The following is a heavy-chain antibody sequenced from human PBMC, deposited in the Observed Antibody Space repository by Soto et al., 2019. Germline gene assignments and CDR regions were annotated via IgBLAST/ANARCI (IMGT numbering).Heavy chain of an antibody. CDR2: ISGSGGST. CDR3: ASRRFDFGY. Sequence: EVQLLESGGGLVQPGGSLRLSCAASGFTFSSYAMSWVRQAPGKGLEWVSAISGSGGSTYYADSVKGRFTISRDNPKNALYLQMKSLRAEDTAVYYCASRRFDFGYWGQGTLVTVSS. D-gene: IGHD2-21*01. V-gene: IGHV3-23*01. J-gene: IGHJ4*02. CDR1: GFTFSSYA.